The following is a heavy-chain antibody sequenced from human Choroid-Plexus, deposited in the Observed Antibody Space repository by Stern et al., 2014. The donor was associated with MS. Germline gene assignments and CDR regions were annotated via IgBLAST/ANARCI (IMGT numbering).Heavy chain of an antibody. Sequence: VHLVESGGGVVQPGRPLRLSCAASGFTFGGCAMHWVRQAPGKGLEWVAGVSYDGSNKYYADSVKGRFTVSRDNSQNTLYMQMSSLRAEDTAVYYCAKDRQYLTYFFDHWGQGSLVTVSS. CDR2: VSYDGSNK. V-gene: IGHV3-30*18. CDR3: AKDRQYLTYFFDH. D-gene: IGHD2-8*01. CDR1: GFTFGGCA. J-gene: IGHJ5*02.